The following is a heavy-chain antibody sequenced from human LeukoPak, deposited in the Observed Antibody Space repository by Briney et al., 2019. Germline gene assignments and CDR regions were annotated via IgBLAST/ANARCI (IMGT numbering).Heavy chain of an antibody. Sequence: ASVKVSCKASGYTFTSYAIHWVRQAPGQGLEWMGWITPSGGTNYPQKFQGRVAITWDTSITTAYMALSRLTSDDTAVYYCARDRYGDGFAHLDYWGQGALVTVSS. CDR2: ITPSGGT. CDR3: ARDRYGDGFAHLDY. J-gene: IGHJ4*02. CDR1: GYTFTSYA. D-gene: IGHD5-24*01. V-gene: IGHV1-2*02.